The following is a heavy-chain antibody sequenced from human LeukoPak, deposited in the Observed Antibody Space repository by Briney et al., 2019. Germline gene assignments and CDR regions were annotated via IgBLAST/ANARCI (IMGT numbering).Heavy chain of an antibody. D-gene: IGHD1-26*01. CDR3: ARQREWESPFDS. CDR1: SGSIGSYY. V-gene: IGHV4-59*08. CDR2: IYYSGST. Sequence: SETLSLTCTVSSGSIGSYYWSWIRQPPGKGLEWIGYIYYSGSTSYNPPLKSRVNISVDTSKNQFSLKLRSVTAADTAVYYCARQREWESPFDSWGQGTLVTVSS. J-gene: IGHJ4*02.